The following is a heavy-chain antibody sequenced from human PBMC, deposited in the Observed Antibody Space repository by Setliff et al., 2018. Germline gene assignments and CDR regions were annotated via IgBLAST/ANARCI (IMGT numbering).Heavy chain of an antibody. CDR3: ARHHAQYYSDSSGYFYEDWYFDL. J-gene: IGHJ2*01. CDR2: IYYSGTT. Sequence: SETLSLTCTVSGDSWSWIRQPPGKGLEWIGYIYYSGTTNSIPSLKSRVTISVDTSKNQFSLKLSSVTAADTAVYYCARHHAQYYSDSSGYFYEDWYFDLWGRGTLVTVSS. D-gene: IGHD3-22*01. CDR1: GDS. V-gene: IGHV4-59*08.